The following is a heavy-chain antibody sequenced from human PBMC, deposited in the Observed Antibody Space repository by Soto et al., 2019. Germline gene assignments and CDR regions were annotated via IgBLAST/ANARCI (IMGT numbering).Heavy chain of an antibody. D-gene: IGHD6-19*01. CDR3: AREYGGSYYFDL. CDR1: GGSISSREFY. CDR2: SSDTGST. Sequence: SETLSLTCTVAGGSISSREFYWSWIRQPPGKGLEWSGYSSDTGSTHYNPSLSGRVTVSVDTSKNQFSLKLTSVTATDTAVYYCAREYGGSYYFDLWGRGTLVTVSS. V-gene: IGHV4-30-4*08. J-gene: IGHJ2*01.